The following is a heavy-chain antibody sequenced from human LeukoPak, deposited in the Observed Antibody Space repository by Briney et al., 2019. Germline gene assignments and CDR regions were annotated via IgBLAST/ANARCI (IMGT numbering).Heavy chain of an antibody. V-gene: IGHV3-74*01. Sequence: PGRSLRLSCAASGFTFSSYWMHWVRQAPGKGLVWVSRINSDGSSTSYADSVKGRFTISRDNAKNTLYLQMNSLRAEDTAVYYCARSVAVADFDYWGQGTLVTVSS. CDR2: INSDGSST. CDR3: ARSVAVADFDY. J-gene: IGHJ4*02. CDR1: GFTFSSYW. D-gene: IGHD6-19*01.